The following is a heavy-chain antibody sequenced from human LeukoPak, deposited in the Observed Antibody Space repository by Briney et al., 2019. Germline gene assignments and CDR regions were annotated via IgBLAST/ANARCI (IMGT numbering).Heavy chain of an antibody. CDR2: INHSGST. V-gene: IGHV4-34*01. D-gene: IGHD3-9*01. CDR1: GGSFSCYY. Sequence: SETLSLTCAVYGGSFSCYYWSWIRQPPGKGLEWIGEINHSGSTNYNPSLKSRVTISVDTSKNQFSLKLSSVTAADTAVYYCARAVLRYFDWLLAYNWFDPWGQGTLVTVSS. J-gene: IGHJ5*02. CDR3: ARAVLRYFDWLLAYNWFDP.